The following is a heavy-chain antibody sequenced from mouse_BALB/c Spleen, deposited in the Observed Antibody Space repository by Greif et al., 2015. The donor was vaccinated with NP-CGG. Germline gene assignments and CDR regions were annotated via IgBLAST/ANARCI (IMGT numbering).Heavy chain of an antibody. Sequence: EVKLQESGGGLVQPGGSRKLSCAASGFTFSSFGMHWVRQAPEKGLEWVAYISSGSSTIYYADTVKGRFTISRDNPKNPLFLQMARRGSEDTAMYYCAREGIYDGYYGYDMDYWGQGTSVTVSS. V-gene: IGHV5-17*02. CDR2: ISSGSSTI. CDR1: GFTFSSFG. J-gene: IGHJ4*01. CDR3: AREGIYDGYYGYDMDY. D-gene: IGHD2-3*01.